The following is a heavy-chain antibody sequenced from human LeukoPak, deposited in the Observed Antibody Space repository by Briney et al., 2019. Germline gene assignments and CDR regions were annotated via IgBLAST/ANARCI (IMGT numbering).Heavy chain of an antibody. CDR2: ISSSSSTI. V-gene: IGHV3-48*01. CDR3: ARGQDYDFWSGYNWFDP. CDR1: GFTFSSYS. Sequence: GGSLRLSCAASGFTFSSYSMNWVRQAPGKGLEWVSYISSSSSTIYYADSVKGRFTISRDNAKNSLYLQMNSLRAEDTAVYYCARGQDYDFWSGYNWFDPWGQGTLVTVST. J-gene: IGHJ5*02. D-gene: IGHD3-3*01.